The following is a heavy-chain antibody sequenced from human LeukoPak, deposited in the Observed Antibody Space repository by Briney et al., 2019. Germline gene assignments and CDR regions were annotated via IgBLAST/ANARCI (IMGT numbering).Heavy chain of an antibody. CDR3: ARGQGGGYYDYVWGSYRLDY. CDR1: GGSISSYY. CDR2: IYYSGST. D-gene: IGHD3-16*02. Sequence: KPSETLSLTCTVSGGSISSYYWSWIRQPPGKGLEWIGYIYYSGSTNYNPSLKSRVTISVDTSKNQFSLKLSSVTAADTAVYYCARGQGGGYYDYVWGSYRLDYWGQGTLVTVSS. J-gene: IGHJ4*02. V-gene: IGHV4-59*01.